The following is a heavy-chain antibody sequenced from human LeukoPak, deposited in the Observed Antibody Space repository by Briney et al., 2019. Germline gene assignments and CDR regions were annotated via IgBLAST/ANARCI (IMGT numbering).Heavy chain of an antibody. J-gene: IGHJ4*02. Sequence: PGESLQISCKGSGYSFISYWIGWVRQMPGKGLEWMGIIYLGDSDTRYSPSFQGQVTISADKSISTAYLQWSSLKASDTAMYYCARHPSYTSGWPLDYWGQGTLVTVSS. CDR2: IYLGDSDT. D-gene: IGHD6-19*01. CDR1: GYSFISYW. CDR3: ARHPSYTSGWPLDY. V-gene: IGHV5-51*01.